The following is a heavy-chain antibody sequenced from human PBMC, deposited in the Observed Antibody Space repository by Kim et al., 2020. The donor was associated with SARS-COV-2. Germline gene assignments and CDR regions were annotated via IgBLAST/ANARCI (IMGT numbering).Heavy chain of an antibody. D-gene: IGHD6-6*01. Sequence: ASVKVSCKASGYTFTDYGISWVRQAPGQGLEWMGWISAYNGNTNYAQKVQGRVTMITVTSTSTAYMELMSLRSDDAAMYFCARDVWGSSSTGPSFDYWGQGTLVTVSS. V-gene: IGHV1-18*01. CDR3: ARDVWGSSSTGPSFDY. CDR2: ISAYNGNT. J-gene: IGHJ4*02. CDR1: GYTFTDYG.